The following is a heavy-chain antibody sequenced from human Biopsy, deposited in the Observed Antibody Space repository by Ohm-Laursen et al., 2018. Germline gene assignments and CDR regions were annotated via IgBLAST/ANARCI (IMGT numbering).Heavy chain of an antibody. CDR3: ATKLTGYFHH. J-gene: IGHJ1*01. CDR2: NIPILGTG. D-gene: IGHD3-9*01. Sequence: SVKVSCKASGGTLSSYGINWVRQAPGQGLEWLGGNIPILGTGNYAQKFQDRVTVAADTSTSTATMELRSLRSDDTAVYYCATKLTGYFHHWGQGTLVIVSS. V-gene: IGHV1-69*06. CDR1: GGTLSSYG.